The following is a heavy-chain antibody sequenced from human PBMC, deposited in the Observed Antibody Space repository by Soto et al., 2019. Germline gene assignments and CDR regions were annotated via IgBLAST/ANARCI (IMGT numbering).Heavy chain of an antibody. CDR2: IKQDGSEK. V-gene: IGHV3-7*01. J-gene: IGHJ6*02. Sequence: EVQLVESGGGLVQPGGSLRLSCAGSGFTFSTYWMSWVRQAPGKGLEWVANIKQDGSEKYYADSVKGRFTISRDNSKNTLYLQMNSLRAEDTAVYYCARDRTRYGMDVWGQGTTVTVSS. CDR3: ARDRTRYGMDV. CDR1: GFTFSTYW.